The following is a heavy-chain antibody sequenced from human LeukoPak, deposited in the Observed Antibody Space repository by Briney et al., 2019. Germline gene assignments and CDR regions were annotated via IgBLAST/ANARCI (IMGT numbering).Heavy chain of an antibody. D-gene: IGHD3-3*01. CDR2: IRYDGSNK. CDR3: AKAFLTSYFGVVITPPGY. V-gene: IGHV3-30*02. Sequence: GGSLRLSCAASGFTFSSYGMHWVRQAPGKGLKWVAFIRYDGSNKYYADSVKGRFTISRDNSKNTLYLQMNSLRAEDTAVYYCAKAFLTSYFGVVITPPGYWGQGTLVTVSS. CDR1: GFTFSSYG. J-gene: IGHJ4*02.